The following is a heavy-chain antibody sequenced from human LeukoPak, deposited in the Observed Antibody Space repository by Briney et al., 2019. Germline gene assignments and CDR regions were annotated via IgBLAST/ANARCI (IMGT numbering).Heavy chain of an antibody. J-gene: IGHJ5*02. V-gene: IGHV3-15*07. Sequence: GGSLRLSCATSGFTFSDAWMNWVRQAPGKGLEWVGRIRRNSDGGTIDYAAPVKGRFALSRDDSKNTLYLHMSSLQTEDTAVYYCATDFYDTTWGQGTLVTVSS. D-gene: IGHD3-22*01. CDR1: GFTFSDAW. CDR2: IRRNSDGGTI. CDR3: ATDFYDTT.